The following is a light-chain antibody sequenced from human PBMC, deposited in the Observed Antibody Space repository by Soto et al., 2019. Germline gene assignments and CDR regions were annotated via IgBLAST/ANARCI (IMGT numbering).Light chain of an antibody. CDR1: QGISSY. Sequence: AIRMTQSPSSFSASTGDRVTITCRATQGISSYLDWYQQKPEKAPKLLIYAASTLQSGVPSRFNGSGSGRDFTLTISCLQSEDFATYDCLQYYSYALAFGGGTKVVIK. CDR2: AAS. CDR3: LQYYSYALA. J-gene: IGKJ4*01. V-gene: IGKV1-8*01.